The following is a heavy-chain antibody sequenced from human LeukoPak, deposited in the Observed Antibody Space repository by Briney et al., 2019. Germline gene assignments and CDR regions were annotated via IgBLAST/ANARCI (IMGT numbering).Heavy chain of an antibody. CDR2: ISYSGST. D-gene: IGHD3-16*01. CDR1: GDSISSYH. J-gene: IGHJ4*02. CDR3: ARVGRGDHTWGSYYYDH. V-gene: IGHV4-59*01. Sequence: SETLSLTCTVSGDSISSYHWSWIRQPPGKGLELIGYISYSGSTNYNPSLKSRVTISVDTSKNQFSLKLSSVTAADTAVYYCARVGRGDHTWGSYYYDHWGQGTLVTVSS.